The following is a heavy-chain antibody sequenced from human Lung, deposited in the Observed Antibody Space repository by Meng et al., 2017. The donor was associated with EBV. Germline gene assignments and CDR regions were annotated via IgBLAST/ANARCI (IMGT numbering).Heavy chain of an antibody. Sequence: EVQLVESGGGLVKPGGSLRLSCAASGFTFSSYSMNWVRQAPGKGLEWVSSISSSSSYIYYADSVKGRFTISRDKAKNSLYLQMNSLRAEDTAVYYCAREIVATIGWFDTWGQGTLVTVSS. CDR1: GFTFSSYS. CDR3: AREIVATIGWFDT. V-gene: IGHV3-21*01. D-gene: IGHD5-12*01. CDR2: ISSSSSYI. J-gene: IGHJ5*02.